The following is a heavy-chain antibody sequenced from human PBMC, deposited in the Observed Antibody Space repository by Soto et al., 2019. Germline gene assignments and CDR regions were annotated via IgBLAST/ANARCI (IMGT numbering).Heavy chain of an antibody. Sequence: EVQLLESGGGLVQPGGSLRLSCAASGFTFSSCAMGWVRQAPGKGLECVSDIIDSGGSTYYADSVKGLFTLSRDNSKSTLYMQRNSLRAEDTAFYYCAKGRSYYYYYGVDVWGQGTKVTVSS. CDR2: IIDSGGST. V-gene: IGHV3-23*01. CDR3: AKGRSYYYYYGVDV. CDR1: GFTFSSCA. J-gene: IGHJ6*02.